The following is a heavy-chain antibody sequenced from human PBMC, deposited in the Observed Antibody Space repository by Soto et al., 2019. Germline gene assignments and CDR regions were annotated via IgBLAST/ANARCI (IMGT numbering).Heavy chain of an antibody. J-gene: IGHJ4*02. CDR1: GFTFSDDY. CDR2: ISSSGGTI. V-gene: IGHV3-11*01. CDR3: ARASSPRDPWLDY. D-gene: IGHD5-18*01. Sequence: GGSLRLSCGASGFTFSDDYMSWIRQAPGKGLEWVSYISSSGGTIYYADSVKGRFTISRDNAKNSLFLQMNSLRADDTAAYYCARASSPRDPWLDYWGQGTLVTVSS.